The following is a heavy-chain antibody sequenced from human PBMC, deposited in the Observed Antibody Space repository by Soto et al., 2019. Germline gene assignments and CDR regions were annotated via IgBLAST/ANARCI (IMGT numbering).Heavy chain of an antibody. V-gene: IGHV4-31*03. CDR3: ARTSYDSSGTAADP. Sequence: PSETLSRTCTVSGGSISSGGYYWSWIRQHPGKGLEWIGYIYYSGSTYYNPSLKSRVTISVDTSKNQFSLKLSSVTAADTAVYYCARTSYDSSGTAADPWGQGTLVTVS. CDR2: IYYSGST. CDR1: GGSISSGGYY. D-gene: IGHD3-22*01. J-gene: IGHJ5*02.